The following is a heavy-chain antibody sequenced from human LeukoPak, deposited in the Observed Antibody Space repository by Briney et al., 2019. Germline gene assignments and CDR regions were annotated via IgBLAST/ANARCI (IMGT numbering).Heavy chain of an antibody. D-gene: IGHD2-2*01. CDR2: ISSSSSYI. J-gene: IGHJ4*02. Sequence: GGSLRLSCAASGFTFSSYSMNWVRQAPGKRLEWVSSISSSSSYIYYADSVKGRFTISRDNAKNSLYLQMNSLRAEDTAVYYCARLIVVVPAALSDYWGQGTLVTVSS. V-gene: IGHV3-21*01. CDR1: GFTFSSYS. CDR3: ARLIVVVPAALSDY.